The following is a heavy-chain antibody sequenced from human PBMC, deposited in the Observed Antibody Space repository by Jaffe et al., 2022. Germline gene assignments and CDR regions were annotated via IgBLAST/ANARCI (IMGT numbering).Heavy chain of an antibody. CDR2: INSDGSST. CDR3: ARASWIQLWLIGPTYYFDY. Sequence: EVQLVESGGGLVQPGGSLRLSCAASGFTFSSYWMHWVRQAPGKGLVWVSRINSDGSSTSYADSVKGRFTISRDNAKNTLYLQMNSLRAEDTAVYYCARASWIQLWLIGPTYYFDYWGQGTLVTVSS. J-gene: IGHJ4*02. D-gene: IGHD5-18*01. CDR1: GFTFSSYW. V-gene: IGHV3-74*01.